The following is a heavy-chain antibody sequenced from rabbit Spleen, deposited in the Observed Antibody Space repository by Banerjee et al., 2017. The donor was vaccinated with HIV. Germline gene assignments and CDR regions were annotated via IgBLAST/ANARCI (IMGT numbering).Heavy chain of an antibody. D-gene: IGHD1-1*01. Sequence: QEQLVESGGGLVQPGGSLKLSCKASGFDFSSYGVSWVRQAPGKGLEWIGCINTITGKTVYATWTKGRFTISRASSTTVFLQVTRLTAADTATYFCARDTSSSFSSYGMDLWGPGTLVTVS. CDR3: ARDTSSSFSSYGMDL. CDR1: GFDFSSYG. J-gene: IGHJ6*01. V-gene: IGHV1S45*01. CDR2: INTITGKT.